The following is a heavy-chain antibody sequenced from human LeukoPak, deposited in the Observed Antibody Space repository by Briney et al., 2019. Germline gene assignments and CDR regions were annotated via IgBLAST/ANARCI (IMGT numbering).Heavy chain of an antibody. J-gene: IGHJ5*02. CDR1: GDSISYFY. D-gene: IGHD3-10*01. CDR3: ARGRITMVRGLLTTGWFDP. Sequence: PSETLSLTCSASGDSISYFYWSWIRQAAGKGLEWIGRIYTSGSTNYNPSLKSRVTMSVDTSKNQFSLKLSSVTAADTAVYYCARGRITMVRGLLTTGWFDPWGQGTLVTVSS. CDR2: IYTSGST. V-gene: IGHV4-4*07.